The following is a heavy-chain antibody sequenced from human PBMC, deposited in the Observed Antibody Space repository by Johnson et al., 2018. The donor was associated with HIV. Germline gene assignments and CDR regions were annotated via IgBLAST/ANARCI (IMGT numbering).Heavy chain of an antibody. D-gene: IGHD3-9*01. CDR2: IWYDGSNK. CDR1: EFTFSSYG. CDR3: ARAGDYDILTGSLLRGAFDI. Sequence: QVQLVESGGGVVQPGGSLRLSCAASEFTFSSYGMHWVRQAPGKGLEWVAVIWYDGSNKYYADPVKGRFTVSRTNAKNSFHLQMNSLRAGDTAVYYCARAGDYDILTGSLLRGAFDIWGQGTMVTVSS. J-gene: IGHJ3*02. V-gene: IGHV3-33*01.